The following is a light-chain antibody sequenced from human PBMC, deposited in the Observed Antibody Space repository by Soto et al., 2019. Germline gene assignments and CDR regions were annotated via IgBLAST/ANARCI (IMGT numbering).Light chain of an antibody. CDR1: QSVRSSH. J-gene: IGKJ3*01. CDR2: GAS. Sequence: EIVLTQSPGTLSLSPGERATLACRASQSVRSSHLAWYQQNPGQAPRLLIYGASTRATGIPDRFSGSGSGTDFTLTISRLEPEDFAVYYCQQYGSAPRFTFGPGTKVDIK. CDR3: QQYGSAPRFT. V-gene: IGKV3-20*01.